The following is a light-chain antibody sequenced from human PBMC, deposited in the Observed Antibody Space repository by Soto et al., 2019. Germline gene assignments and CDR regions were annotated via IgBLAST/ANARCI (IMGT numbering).Light chain of an antibody. CDR3: MQGTHWPPWT. CDR1: QSLVYNDGNTY. Sequence: DVVMTQSPLSLPVTLGQPASISCRSSQSLVYNDGNTYLNWFLQRPGQSPRRLIYKVSNRDSGVPERFSGSDSGTDFTLKLSRVEAEAVGVYYCMQGTHWPPWTFGQGTKAVIK. V-gene: IGKV2-30*01. J-gene: IGKJ1*01. CDR2: KVS.